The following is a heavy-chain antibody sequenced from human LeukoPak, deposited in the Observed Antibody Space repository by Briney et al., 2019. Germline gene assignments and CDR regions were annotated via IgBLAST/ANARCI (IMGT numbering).Heavy chain of an antibody. CDR1: GGSISSSSYY. V-gene: IGHV4-39*07. Sequence: SETLSLTCTVSGGSISSSSYYWGWIRQPPGKGLEWIGSIYYSGSTYYNPSLKSRVTMSVDTSKNQFSLKLSSVTAADTAVYYCARSLVLWFGGDYFDYWGQGTLVTVSS. J-gene: IGHJ4*02. D-gene: IGHD3-10*01. CDR2: IYYSGST. CDR3: ARSLVLWFGGDYFDY.